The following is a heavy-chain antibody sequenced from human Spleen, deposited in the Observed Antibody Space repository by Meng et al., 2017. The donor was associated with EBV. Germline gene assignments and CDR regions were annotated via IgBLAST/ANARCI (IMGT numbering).Heavy chain of an antibody. CDR2: VSFDGSTK. D-gene: IGHD3-10*01. V-gene: IGHV3-30*04. CDR1: GFTFSRYG. Sequence: QVQLVESGGGVAEPGRSRRLSCAASGFTFSRYGMNWVRQAPGKGLEWVAVVSFDGSTKNYADSVKGRFTISRDNSKNTYLQMNSLRAEDTAVYYCARDQDRNYYGMDVWGQGTMVTVSS. J-gene: IGHJ6*02. CDR3: ARDQDRNYYGMDV.